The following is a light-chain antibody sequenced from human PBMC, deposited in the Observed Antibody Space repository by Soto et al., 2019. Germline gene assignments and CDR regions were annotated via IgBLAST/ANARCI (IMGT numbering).Light chain of an antibody. J-gene: IGKJ2*01. V-gene: IGKV3-20*01. CDR3: QQYDGSLLYT. CDR2: GVS. Sequence: EIVLTQSPGTLSLSPGERATLSCRASQTVRNSYLAWYQQKPGQAPRLLIYGVSSRATGIPDRFSGSGFGTDFTLSIIRLEPEDFAVFYCQQYDGSLLYTFGQGTKLEIK. CDR1: QTVRNSY.